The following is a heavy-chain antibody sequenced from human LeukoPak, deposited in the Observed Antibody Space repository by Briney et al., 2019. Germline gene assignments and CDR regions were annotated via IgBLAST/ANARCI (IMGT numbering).Heavy chain of an antibody. CDR2: IDPSDSYT. CDR1: GYSFTTYY. D-gene: IGHD3-22*01. CDR3: TRGVDSSAYL. Sequence: GESLKISCKGSGYSFTTYYINWVRQMPGKGLEWMGRIDPSDSYTNYSPSFRGHVTISTDKSISTAYLQWRSLKASDTAMYYCTRGVDSSAYLWGQGTLVTVSS. V-gene: IGHV5-10-1*01. J-gene: IGHJ4*02.